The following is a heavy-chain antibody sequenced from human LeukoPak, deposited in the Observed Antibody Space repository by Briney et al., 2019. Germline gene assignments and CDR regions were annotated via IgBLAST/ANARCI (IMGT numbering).Heavy chain of an antibody. D-gene: IGHD6-6*01. CDR2: LSPVLA. Sequence: GSSVKVSCKVAGGTINNFAISWVRQAPGQGLEWTGGLSPVLATYAQKFQGRVTITADESTDTVYMELGSLTSEDTATYFCARDREISARPGGWFDPWGQGTLVTVSS. V-gene: IGHV1-69*01. J-gene: IGHJ5*02. CDR1: GGTINNFA. CDR3: ARDREISARPGGWFDP.